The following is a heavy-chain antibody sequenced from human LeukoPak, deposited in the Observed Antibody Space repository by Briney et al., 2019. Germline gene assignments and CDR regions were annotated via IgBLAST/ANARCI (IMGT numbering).Heavy chain of an antibody. CDR2: ISSSSSYI. D-gene: IGHD3-22*01. V-gene: IGHV3-21*01. CDR1: GFTFSSYS. CDR3: ARDPADSSGYPGY. Sequence: PGGSLRLSCAASGFTFSSYSMNWVRQAPGKGLEWVSSISSSSSYIYYADSVKGRFTISRDNAKNTLYLQMNSLRAEDTAVYYCARDPADSSGYPGYWGQGTLVTVSS. J-gene: IGHJ4*02.